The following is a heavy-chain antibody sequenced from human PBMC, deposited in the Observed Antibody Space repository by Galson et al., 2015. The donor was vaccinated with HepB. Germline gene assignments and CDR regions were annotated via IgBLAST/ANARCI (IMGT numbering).Heavy chain of an antibody. D-gene: IGHD6-13*01. CDR2: ISAYNGNT. V-gene: IGHV1-18*04. Sequence: SVKVSCKASGYTFTSYGISWVRQAPGQGLEWMGWISAYNGNTNYAQKLQGRVTMTTDTSTSTAYMEPRSLRSDDTAVYYCARDGIAAANSLYYYYYGMDVWGQGTTVTVSS. CDR3: ARDGIAAANSLYYYYYGMDV. CDR1: GYTFTSYG. J-gene: IGHJ6*02.